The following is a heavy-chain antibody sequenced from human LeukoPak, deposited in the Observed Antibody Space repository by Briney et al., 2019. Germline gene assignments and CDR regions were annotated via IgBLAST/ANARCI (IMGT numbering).Heavy chain of an antibody. CDR2: ISFDGSNK. CDR3: ARSGSETQNWFDP. CDR1: GFTFSSYT. J-gene: IGHJ5*02. Sequence: GGSLRLSCAATGFTFSSYTMHWVRQAPGKGLEWVAVISFDGSNKYFADSVKGRFTISRDNSKNTLHLQMNSLRAEDTAVYYCARSGSETQNWFDPWGQGTLVTVSS. V-gene: IGHV3-30*04. D-gene: IGHD6-25*01.